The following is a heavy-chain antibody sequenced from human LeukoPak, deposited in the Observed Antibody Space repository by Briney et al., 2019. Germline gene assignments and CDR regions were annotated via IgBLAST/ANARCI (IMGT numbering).Heavy chain of an antibody. CDR2: IYSGGST. Sequence: QTGGSLRLSRAASGFTVSSNYMSWVRQAPGKGLEWVSLIYSGGSTYYADSVKGRFTISRDNSKNTLYLQMNSLRAEDTAVYYCARDRLLEDRDYSSYYYMDVWGKGTTVTVSS. V-gene: IGHV3-53*01. CDR1: GFTVSSNY. CDR3: ARDRLLEDRDYSSYYYMDV. D-gene: IGHD1-1*01. J-gene: IGHJ6*03.